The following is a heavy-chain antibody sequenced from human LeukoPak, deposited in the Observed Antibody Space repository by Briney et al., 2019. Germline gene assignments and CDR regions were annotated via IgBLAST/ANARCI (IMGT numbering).Heavy chain of an antibody. CDR3: ARWGYFDSSGYLVVDY. D-gene: IGHD3-22*01. CDR2: IHYSGST. V-gene: IGHV4-59*01. J-gene: IGHJ4*02. Sequence: SETLSLTCTVSGGSISRYYWNWIRQPPGEILEWIGWIHYSGSTAYNPSLESRVTMSVDTSKNHISLKMTSVTAADTATYYCARWGYFDSSGYLVVDYWGQGALVTVSS. CDR1: GGSISRYY.